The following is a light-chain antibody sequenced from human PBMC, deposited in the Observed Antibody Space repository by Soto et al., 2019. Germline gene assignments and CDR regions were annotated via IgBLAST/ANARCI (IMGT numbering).Light chain of an antibody. J-gene: IGKJ3*01. CDR1: QNVNRW. CDR2: GAS. Sequence: DVQMTQSPSTLSASVGDRVTITCRASQNVNRWLAWYQQKPGKAPKLLIYGASSLEDGVRSRFSGGRSGTQFPVTISRLQADEFATYYCYQQGSLSIAFGAGNNV. CDR3: YQQGSLSIA. V-gene: IGKV1-5*01.